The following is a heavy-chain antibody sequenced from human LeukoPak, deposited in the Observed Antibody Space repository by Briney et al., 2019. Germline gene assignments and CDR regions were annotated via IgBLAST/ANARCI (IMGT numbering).Heavy chain of an antibody. J-gene: IGHJ5*02. Sequence: GGSLRLSCAASGFTFSSYSMNWVRQAPGKGLEWVSYISSSSSTIYYADSVKGRFTISRDNAKNSLYLQMNSLRAEDTAVYYCVRETSGTVFDPWGQGTLVTVSS. CDR3: VRETSGTVFDP. CDR2: ISSSSSTI. V-gene: IGHV3-48*01. D-gene: IGHD1-14*01. CDR1: GFTFSSYS.